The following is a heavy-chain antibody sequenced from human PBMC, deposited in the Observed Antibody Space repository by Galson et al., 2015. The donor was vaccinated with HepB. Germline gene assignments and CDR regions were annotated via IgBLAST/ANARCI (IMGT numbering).Heavy chain of an antibody. J-gene: IGHJ4*02. CDR1: GFTFSNAW. Sequence: SLRLSCAASGFTFSNAWMSWVRQAPGKGLEWVGRIKSKIDGGTTDYAAPVKGRFTISRDDSKNTLYLQMNSLKTEDTAVYYCTTVRNVLLRNFDYWGQGTLVTVSS. CDR3: TTVRNVLLRNFDY. D-gene: IGHD2-15*01. CDR2: IKSKIDGGTT. V-gene: IGHV3-15*01.